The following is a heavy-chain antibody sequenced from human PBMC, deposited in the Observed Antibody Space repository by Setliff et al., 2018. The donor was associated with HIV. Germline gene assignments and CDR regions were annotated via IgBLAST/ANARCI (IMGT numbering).Heavy chain of an antibody. CDR1: GYTFTSYG. Sequence: GASVKVSCKASGYTFTSYGISWVRQAPGQGLEWMGWISAYNGNTNYAQKLQGRVTMTTDTSTSIAYMELRSLRSDDTAVYYCARGPPIVVVPAALLTFDYWGQGTLVTVSS. CDR2: ISAYNGNT. J-gene: IGHJ4*02. V-gene: IGHV1-18*01. D-gene: IGHD2-2*01. CDR3: ARGPPIVVVPAALLTFDY.